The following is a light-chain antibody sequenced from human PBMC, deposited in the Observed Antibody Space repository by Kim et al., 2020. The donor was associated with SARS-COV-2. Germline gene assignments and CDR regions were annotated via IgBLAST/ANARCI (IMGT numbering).Light chain of an antibody. V-gene: IGLV1-44*01. Sequence: ELTQPPSASGTPGQRVTISCSGSSSNIGNNPVNWYQQLPGAAPKLLIYGNNQRPSGVPDRFSGSKSGTSASLAISGLQSEDESDYYCAAWDDSLSAYVFGTGTKVTVL. CDR2: GNN. J-gene: IGLJ1*01. CDR3: AAWDDSLSAYV. CDR1: SSNIGNNP.